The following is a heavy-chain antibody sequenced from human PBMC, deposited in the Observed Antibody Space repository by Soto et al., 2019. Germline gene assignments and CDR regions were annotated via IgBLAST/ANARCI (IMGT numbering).Heavy chain of an antibody. Sequence: EVQVLESGGGLVQPGGSLIFSCAATGFTFSDFAMSWVRQAPGKGLEWVSRIYGGGNGPHYADSVKGRVTISGDNSKNTLYLQMNSLRAEDTAVYYCAKMEGMDPWAYSFDYWGQGTLVTVSS. CDR3: AKMEGMDPWAYSFDY. CDR1: GFTFSDFA. D-gene: IGHD2-2*03. J-gene: IGHJ4*02. V-gene: IGHV3-23*01. CDR2: IYGGGNGP.